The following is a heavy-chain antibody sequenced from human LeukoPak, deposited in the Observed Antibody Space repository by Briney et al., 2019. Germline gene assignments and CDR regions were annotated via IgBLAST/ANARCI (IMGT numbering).Heavy chain of an antibody. CDR3: AREAPDYYGSGSIDY. V-gene: IGHV3-30*03. D-gene: IGHD3-10*01. CDR1: GFTFSSYG. CDR2: ISDDGTRK. Sequence: GRSLRLSCAASGFTFSSYGIHWVRLAPGKGLEWVAVISDDGTRKYYADSVQGRFTISRDNSKNTLNLQMNSLRAEDTAVYYCAREAPDYYGSGSIDYWGQGTLVTVSS. J-gene: IGHJ4*02.